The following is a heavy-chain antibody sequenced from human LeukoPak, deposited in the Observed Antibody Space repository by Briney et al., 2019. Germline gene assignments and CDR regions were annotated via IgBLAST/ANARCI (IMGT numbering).Heavy chain of an antibody. CDR2: IYYSGST. Sequence: TLSLTCTVSGGSISSGGYYWSWIRQHPGKGLEWIGYIYYSGSTYYNPSLKSRVTISVDTSKNQFSLKLSSVTAADTAVYYRAGSSGYYLNWFDPWGQGTLVTVSS. J-gene: IGHJ5*02. V-gene: IGHV4-31*03. D-gene: IGHD3-22*01. CDR1: GGSISSGGYY. CDR3: AGSSGYYLNWFDP.